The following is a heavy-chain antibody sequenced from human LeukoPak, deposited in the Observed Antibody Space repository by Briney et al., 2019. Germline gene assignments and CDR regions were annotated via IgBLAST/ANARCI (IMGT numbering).Heavy chain of an antibody. CDR1: GFTFSTCA. CDR3: YNDNYWFFDY. D-gene: IGHD5-24*01. J-gene: IGHJ4*02. Sequence: GGSLRLSFGAAGFTFSTCATMCVRQAPGKGLEWVSAVSISGDNTYYADSVKGRFTTSTDNSKNTLYLLLNKMRTESADVYYVYNDNYWFFDYWGQGTLVTVSS. CDR2: VSISGDNT. V-gene: IGHV3-23*01.